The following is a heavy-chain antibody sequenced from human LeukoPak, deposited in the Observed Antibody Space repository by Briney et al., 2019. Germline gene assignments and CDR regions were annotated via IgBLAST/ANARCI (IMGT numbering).Heavy chain of an antibody. Sequence: GASVKVSCKASGYTFTGYYMHWVRQAPGQGLEWMGWINPNSGGTNYAQKFQGRVTMTRDTSISTAYMELSRLRSDDTAVYYCARVKGTVVRGVISKAGWFDPWGQGTLVTVSS. V-gene: IGHV1-2*02. CDR1: GYTFTGYY. J-gene: IGHJ5*02. CDR3: ARVKGTVVRGVISKAGWFDP. D-gene: IGHD3-10*01. CDR2: INPNSGGT.